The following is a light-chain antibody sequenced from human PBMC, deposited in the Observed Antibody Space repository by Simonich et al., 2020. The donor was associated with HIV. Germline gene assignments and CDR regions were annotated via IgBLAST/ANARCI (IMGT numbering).Light chain of an antibody. CDR2: AAS. Sequence: DIQMTQSPSSLSASVGDRVTITCRASQTISSNLNWYQQKPGKAPKLLIYAASSLQSEVPSRFSGSGSGTDFTLTISSLQPDDFATYYCQQSYSTLMYTFGQGTKLEIK. V-gene: IGKV1-39*01. CDR1: QTISSN. J-gene: IGKJ2*01. CDR3: QQSYSTLMYT.